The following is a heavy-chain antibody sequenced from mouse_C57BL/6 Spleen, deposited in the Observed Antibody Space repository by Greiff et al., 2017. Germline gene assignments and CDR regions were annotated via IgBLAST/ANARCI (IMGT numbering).Heavy chain of an antibody. CDR3: AREGNWDGDY. V-gene: IGHV1-50*01. D-gene: IGHD4-1*01. CDR1: GYTFTSYW. CDR2: TDPSDSYT. J-gene: IGHJ2*01. Sequence: QVQLKQPGAELVKPGASVKLSCKASGYTFTSYWMQWVKQRPGQGLEWIGETDPSDSYTNYNQKFKGKATLTVDTSSSTAYMQLSSLTSEDSAVYYCAREGNWDGDYWGQGTTLTVSS.